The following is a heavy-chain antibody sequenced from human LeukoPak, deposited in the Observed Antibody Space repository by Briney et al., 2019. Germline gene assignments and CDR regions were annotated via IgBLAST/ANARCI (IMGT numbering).Heavy chain of an antibody. CDR1: GGSISSGSYY. CDR2: ISTSGRT. V-gene: IGHV4-61*02. D-gene: IGHD6-13*01. J-gene: IGHJ5*02. Sequence: SETLSLTCTVSGGSISSGSYYWTWNRQPAGKGLEWIGRISTSGRTNFNPSLKSRVTISIDTSKNQFSLKLSSVTAADTAVYYCARDLGARDSSSWYRLTTLGNWFDPWGQGTLVTVSS. CDR3: ARDLGARDSSSWYRLTTLGNWFDP.